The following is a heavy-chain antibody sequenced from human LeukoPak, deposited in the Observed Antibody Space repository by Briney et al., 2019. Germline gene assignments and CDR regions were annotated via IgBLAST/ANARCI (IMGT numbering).Heavy chain of an antibody. D-gene: IGHD6-19*01. Sequence: GGSLRLSCAASGFTVSSNYMSWVRQAPGKGLEWVSVIYSGGSTFYADSVKGRFTISRDNSKNTLYLQMNSLRAEDTAVYYCARDSSGWKDAFDIWGQGTMVTVSS. V-gene: IGHV3-53*01. J-gene: IGHJ3*02. CDR1: GFTVSSNY. CDR2: IYSGGST. CDR3: ARDSSGWKDAFDI.